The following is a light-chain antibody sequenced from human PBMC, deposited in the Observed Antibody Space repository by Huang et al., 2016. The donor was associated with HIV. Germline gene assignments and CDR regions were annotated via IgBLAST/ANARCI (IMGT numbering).Light chain of an antibody. CDR2: KAS. J-gene: IGKJ2*01. V-gene: IGKV1-5*03. Sequence: DIQMTQSPSTLSASVGDRVTITCRASQSISSWLAWYQQKPGKASKLLIYKASSLESGVPARFSGSGYGTEFTLTISSLQPDDFATYYCQQYNSYSYTFGQGTKLEIK. CDR3: QQYNSYSYT. CDR1: QSISSW.